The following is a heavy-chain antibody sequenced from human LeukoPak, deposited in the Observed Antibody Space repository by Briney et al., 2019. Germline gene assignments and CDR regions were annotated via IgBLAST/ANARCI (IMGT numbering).Heavy chain of an antibody. CDR1: GFTFSDYY. J-gene: IGHJ6*04. V-gene: IGHV3-11*06. D-gene: IGHD6-13*01. CDR2: ISSSSSYT. CDR3: AREYSSSWYGPDYYYYGMDV. Sequence: KPGGSLRLSCAASGFTFSDYYISWIRQAPGKGLEWVSYISSSSSYTNYADSVKGRFTTSRDNAKNSLYLQMNSLRAEDTAVYYCAREYSSSWYGPDYYYYGMDVWGKGTTVTVSS.